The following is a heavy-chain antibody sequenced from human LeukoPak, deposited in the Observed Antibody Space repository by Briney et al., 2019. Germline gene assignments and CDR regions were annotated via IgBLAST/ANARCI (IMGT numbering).Heavy chain of an antibody. CDR2: IRYDGSNK. Sequence: GGSLRLSCAASGFTFSSYGMHWVRQAPGKGLEWVAFIRYDGSNKYHADSVKGRFTISRDNSRNTLYLQMNSLSAEDTAVYYCAKEEGWGVNVFDYWGQGTLVTVSS. V-gene: IGHV3-30*02. CDR1: GFTFSSYG. D-gene: IGHD3-10*01. CDR3: AKEEGWGVNVFDY. J-gene: IGHJ4*02.